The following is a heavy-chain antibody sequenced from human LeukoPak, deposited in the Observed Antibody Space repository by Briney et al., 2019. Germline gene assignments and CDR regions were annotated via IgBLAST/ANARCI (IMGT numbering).Heavy chain of an antibody. J-gene: IGHJ2*01. CDR1: GFTFSRDW. Sequence: GGSLRLSCAASGFTFSRDWMHWVRQAPGKGLVWVSRISDDGSITTYADSVQGRFTISRDNAKNSLYLQMNSLRAEDTALYYCAKDYCGGDCYSGWYFDLWGRGTLVTVSS. V-gene: IGHV3-74*03. CDR3: AKDYCGGDCYSGWYFDL. CDR2: ISDDGSIT. D-gene: IGHD2-21*02.